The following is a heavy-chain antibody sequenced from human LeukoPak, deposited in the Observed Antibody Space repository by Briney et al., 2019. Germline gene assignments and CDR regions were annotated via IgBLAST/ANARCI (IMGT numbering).Heavy chain of an antibody. D-gene: IGHD6-13*01. CDR2: IYYSGTT. J-gene: IGHJ4*02. CDR3: ARGVYIAAAQYGY. V-gene: IGHV4-59*01. CDR1: GGSISSYY. Sequence: SETLSLTCNVSGGSISSYYWNWIRQPPGKGLEWIGYIYYSGTTNYNPSLKSRVTISVDTSKNQFSLKLSSVTAADTAVYYCARGVYIAAAQYGYWGQGTLVTVSS.